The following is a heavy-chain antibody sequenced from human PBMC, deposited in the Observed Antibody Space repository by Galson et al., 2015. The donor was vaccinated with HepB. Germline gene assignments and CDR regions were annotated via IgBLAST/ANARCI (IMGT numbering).Heavy chain of an antibody. CDR1: GYTFTSYG. D-gene: IGHD1-26*01. CDR2: ISAYNGNT. V-gene: IGHV1-18*04. CDR3: ARSPGIVGATALFDY. J-gene: IGHJ4*02. Sequence: SVKVSCKASGYTFTSYGISWVRQAPGQGLEWMGWISAYNGNTNYAQKLQGRVTMTTDTSTSTAYMELRSLRSDDTAVYYCARSPGIVGATALFDYWGQGTLVTVSS.